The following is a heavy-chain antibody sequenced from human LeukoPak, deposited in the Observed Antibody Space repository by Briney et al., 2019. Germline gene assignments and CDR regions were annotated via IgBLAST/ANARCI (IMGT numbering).Heavy chain of an antibody. V-gene: IGHV4-34*01. D-gene: IGHD6-13*01. CDR1: GGSFSGYY. CDR3: ARGLRYSSSW. J-gene: IGHJ4*02. Sequence: SETLSLTCAVYGGSFSGYYWSWIRQPPGKGLEWIGEINHSGSTNYNPSLKSRVTISVDTSKNQFSLKLSSVTAADTAVYYCARGLRYSSSWWGQGTLVTVSS. CDR2: INHSGST.